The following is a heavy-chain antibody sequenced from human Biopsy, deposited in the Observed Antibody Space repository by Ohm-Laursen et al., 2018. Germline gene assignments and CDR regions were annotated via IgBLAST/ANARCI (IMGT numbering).Heavy chain of an antibody. V-gene: IGHV4-59*12. D-gene: IGHD1-26*01. CDR1: GGPIDSYY. CDR2: IYFTGRT. CDR3: ARDDDGRYLGDTFDL. Sequence: GTLSLTWTVSGGPIDSYYWSWIRQPPGKALEWIGYIYFTGRTSYNPSLKSRVTMSVNTSKKQFSLRLSSVTAADTAVYYCARDDDGRYLGDTFDLWGQGRMVTVSS. J-gene: IGHJ3*01.